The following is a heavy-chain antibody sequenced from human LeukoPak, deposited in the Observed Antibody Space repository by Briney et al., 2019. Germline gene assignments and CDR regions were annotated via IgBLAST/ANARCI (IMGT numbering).Heavy chain of an antibody. D-gene: IGHD2-15*01. CDR1: GYTFTSYG. Sequence: ASVKVSCKASGYTFTSYGISWVRQAPGQGLEWMGWISAYNGNTNYAQKLQGRVTMTTDTSTSAAYMELRSLRSDDTAVYYCARYCSGGSCYSWWFDPWGQGTLVTVSS. J-gene: IGHJ5*02. V-gene: IGHV1-18*01. CDR2: ISAYNGNT. CDR3: ARYCSGGSCYSWWFDP.